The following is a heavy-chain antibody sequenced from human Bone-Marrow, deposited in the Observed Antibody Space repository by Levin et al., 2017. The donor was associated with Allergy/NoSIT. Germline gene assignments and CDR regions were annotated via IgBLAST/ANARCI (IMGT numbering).Heavy chain of an antibody. V-gene: IGHV3-30*03. Sequence: GGSLRLSCAASGFSFSIYGMHWVRQAPGKGLEWVALISYDGSKKYYADSVKGRFTISRDNSKNVLYVQMNSLRVEDTALYYCAMDSGYQENFYHYGLDVWGQGTTVTVSS. CDR1: GFSFSIYG. D-gene: IGHD5-12*01. CDR2: ISYDGSKK. CDR3: AMDSGYQENFYHYGLDV. J-gene: IGHJ6*02.